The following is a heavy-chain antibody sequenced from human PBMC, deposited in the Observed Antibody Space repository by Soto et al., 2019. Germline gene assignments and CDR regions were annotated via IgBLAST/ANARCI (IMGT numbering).Heavy chain of an antibody. CDR3: ASQRLGYYDMDV. Sequence: QVQLVQSGAEVKKPGASVKVSCTASGYTFTGYYMHWVRQAPGQGLEWMGWINPNSGGTNYAQKFQGCVTMTRDASIITAYMELSRLRSDDTAVYYWASQRLGYYDMDVWGKGTTVTVYS. V-gene: IGHV1-2*04. CDR2: INPNSGGT. J-gene: IGHJ6*03. CDR1: GYTFTGYY.